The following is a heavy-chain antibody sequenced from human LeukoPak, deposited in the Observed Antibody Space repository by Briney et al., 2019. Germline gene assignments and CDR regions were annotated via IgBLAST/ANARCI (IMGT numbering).Heavy chain of an antibody. Sequence: ASVKVSCKASGYTFTGYYMHWVRQAPGQGLEWMGWINANSGGTDYAQKFQDRVTMTRDASISTAYMELSRLTSDDTAVYYCARDGHGGNSFDYWGQGALVTVSS. CDR2: INANSGGT. CDR1: GYTFTGYY. CDR3: ARDGHGGNSFDY. J-gene: IGHJ4*02. V-gene: IGHV1-2*02. D-gene: IGHD4-23*01.